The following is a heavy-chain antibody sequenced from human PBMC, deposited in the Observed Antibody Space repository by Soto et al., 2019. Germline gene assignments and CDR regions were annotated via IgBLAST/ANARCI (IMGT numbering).Heavy chain of an antibody. CDR1: GYTFSNYG. CDR2: ISVQSAKT. Sequence: DSVKVSCKTSGYTFSNYGITWVRQAPGQGLEWMGWISVQSAKTNFAQKFQGRVSMTTDTSTNTAYMELSSLRSDDTAIYYCARGPPSGSFSLTPRFWGQGSVVTVSS. D-gene: IGHD1-26*01. J-gene: IGHJ4*02. V-gene: IGHV1-18*01. CDR3: ARGPPSGSFSLTPRF.